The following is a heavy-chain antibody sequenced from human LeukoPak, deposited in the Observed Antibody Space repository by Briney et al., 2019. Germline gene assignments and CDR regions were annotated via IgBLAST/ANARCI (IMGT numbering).Heavy chain of an antibody. J-gene: IGHJ5*02. D-gene: IGHD1-26*01. CDR3: ARSSWSYLNWFDP. V-gene: IGHV4-34*01. CDR1: GGSFRGYY. CDR2: INHSGST. Sequence: PETLSLTCAVCGGSFRGYYWSWIRQPPGKGLEWIGEINHSGSTNYNPSLKSRVTISVDTSKNQFSLKLSSVTAADTAVYYCARSSWSYLNWFDPWGQGTLVTVSS.